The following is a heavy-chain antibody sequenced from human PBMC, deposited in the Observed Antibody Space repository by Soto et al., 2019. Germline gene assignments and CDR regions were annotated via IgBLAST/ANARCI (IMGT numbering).Heavy chain of an antibody. CDR1: GFTFSSYS. V-gene: IGHV3-48*02. CDR2: ISSSSSTI. Sequence: GESLKISCAASGFTFSSYSMNWVRQAPGKGLEWVSYISSSSSTIYYADSVKGRFTISRDNAKNSLYLQMNSLRDEDTAVYYCARDGGIAAAAPEYFQHWGQGTLVTVSS. D-gene: IGHD6-13*01. J-gene: IGHJ1*01. CDR3: ARDGGIAAAAPEYFQH.